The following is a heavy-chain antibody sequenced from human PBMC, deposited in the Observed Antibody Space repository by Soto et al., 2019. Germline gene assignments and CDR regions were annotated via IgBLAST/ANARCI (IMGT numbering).Heavy chain of an antibody. CDR2: INAYNGNT. Sequence: QVQLVQSGAEVKKPGASVKVSCKASGYTFTSFGFTWVRQAPGQGLEWMGWINAYNGNTNYTQKFQGRVTMTTDTATSTAYMERRDLRSDDTAVYYCAREASGWSVDYWGQGTLVTV. D-gene: IGHD6-19*01. J-gene: IGHJ4*02. CDR1: GYTFTSFG. CDR3: AREASGWSVDY. V-gene: IGHV1-18*04.